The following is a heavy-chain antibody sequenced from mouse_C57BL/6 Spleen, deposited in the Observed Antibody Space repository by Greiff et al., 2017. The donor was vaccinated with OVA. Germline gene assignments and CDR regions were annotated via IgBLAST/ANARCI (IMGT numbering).Heavy chain of an antibody. CDR1: GFTFSSYG. CDR2: ISSGGSYT. CDR3: ARYDSNHGDYFDY. V-gene: IGHV5-6*02. D-gene: IGHD2-5*01. J-gene: IGHJ2*01. Sequence: EVMLVESGGDLVKPGGSLKLSCAASGFTFSSYGMSWVRQTPDKRLEWVATISSGGSYTYYPDSVKGRFTISRDNAKNTLYLQMSSLKSEDTAMYDCARYDSNHGDYFDYWGQGTTLTVSS.